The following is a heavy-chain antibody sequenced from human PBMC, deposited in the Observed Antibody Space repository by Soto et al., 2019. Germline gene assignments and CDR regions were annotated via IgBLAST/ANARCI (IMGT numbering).Heavy chain of an antibody. V-gene: IGHV3-33*01. D-gene: IGHD5-12*01. CDR3: ARVRDGYNPRAYYFDY. CDR1: GFTFSSYG. J-gene: IGHJ4*02. CDR2: IWYDGSNK. Sequence: QVQLVESGGGVVQPGRSLRLSCAASGFTFSSYGMHWVRQAPGKGLEWVAVIWYDGSNKYCADSVKGRFTISRDNSKNTLYLQMNSLRAEDTAVYYCARVRDGYNPRAYYFDYWGQGTLVTVSS.